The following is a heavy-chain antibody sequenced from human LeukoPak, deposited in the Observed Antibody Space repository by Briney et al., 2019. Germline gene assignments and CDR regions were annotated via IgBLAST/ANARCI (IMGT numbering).Heavy chain of an antibody. V-gene: IGHV1-18*01. J-gene: IGHJ5*02. D-gene: IGHD2-2*01. CDR2: ISAYNGNT. Sequence: ASVKVSCKASGYTFTSYGISWVRQAPGQGLEWMGWISAYNGNTNYAQKLQGRVTMTTDTSTSTAYMELRSLRSDDTAVYYCARMRVVPAAQNWFDPWGQGTLVTVSS. CDR1: GYTFTSYG. CDR3: ARMRVVPAAQNWFDP.